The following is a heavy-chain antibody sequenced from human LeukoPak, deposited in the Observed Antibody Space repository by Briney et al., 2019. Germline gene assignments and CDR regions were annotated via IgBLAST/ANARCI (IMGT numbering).Heavy chain of an antibody. J-gene: IGHJ6*03. CDR3: AREPRYCSGGNCYRGGYMDV. Sequence: PSETLSLTCTVSGGSISSYYWSWIRQPPGKGLEWIGYIHYSGSTHYNPSLKSRVTISVDTSKNQFSLKLSSVTAADTAVYYCAREPRYCSGGNCYRGGYMDVWGKGTTVTVSS. V-gene: IGHV4-59*12. D-gene: IGHD2-15*01. CDR1: GGSISSYY. CDR2: IHYSGST.